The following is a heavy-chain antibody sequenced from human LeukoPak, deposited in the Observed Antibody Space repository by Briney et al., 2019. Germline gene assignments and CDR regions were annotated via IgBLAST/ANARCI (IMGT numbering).Heavy chain of an antibody. CDR2: INTNTGNP. J-gene: IGHJ5*02. CDR1: GYTFTSYA. V-gene: IGHV7-4-1*02. D-gene: IGHD3-3*01. CDR3: ARDLRGTIFGVVIPWFDP. Sequence: ASVKVSCKASGYTFTSYAMNWVRQAPGQGLEWMGWINTNTGNPTYAQGFTGRFVFSLDTSVSTANLQISSLKAEDTAVYYCARDLRGTIFGVVIPWFDPWGQGTLVTVSS.